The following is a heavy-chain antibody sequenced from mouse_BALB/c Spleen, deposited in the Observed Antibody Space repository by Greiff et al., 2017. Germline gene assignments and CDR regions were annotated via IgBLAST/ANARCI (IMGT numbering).Heavy chain of an antibody. D-gene: IGHD5-5*01. CDR2: IRLKSNNYAT. CDR3: TRDYLFAY. Sequence: EVKVVESGGGLVQPGGSMKLSCVASGFTFSNYWMNWVRQSPEKGLEWVAEIRLKSNNYATHYAESVKGRFTISRDDSKSSVYLQMNNLRAEDTGIYYCTRDYLFAYWGQGTLVTVSA. V-gene: IGHV6-6*02. J-gene: IGHJ3*01. CDR1: GFTFSNYW.